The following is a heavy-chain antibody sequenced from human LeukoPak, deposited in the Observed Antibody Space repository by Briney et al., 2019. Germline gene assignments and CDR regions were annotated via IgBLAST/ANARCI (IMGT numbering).Heavy chain of an antibody. CDR3: ARRSPLGAVTPARYYDH. CDR2: ISYSGNA. Sequence: TASETLSLTCTVSGDSISSGFYFWGWIRQPPGKGLEWIGEISYSGNAYYNPSLKSRVTISMDTSKNQFFLNLNSVTASDTAVYYCARRSPLGAVTPARYYDHWGPGTLVTVAS. D-gene: IGHD4-17*01. CDR1: GDSISSGFYF. V-gene: IGHV4-39*01. J-gene: IGHJ4*02.